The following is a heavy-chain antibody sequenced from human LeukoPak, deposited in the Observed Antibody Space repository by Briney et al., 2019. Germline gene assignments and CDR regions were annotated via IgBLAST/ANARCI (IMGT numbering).Heavy chain of an antibody. D-gene: IGHD3-22*01. CDR3: ARDGGTLYDSSGYYDY. CDR1: GGSISSGGYY. J-gene: IGHJ4*02. V-gene: IGHV4-31*03. Sequence: PSQTLSLTCTVSGGSISSGGYYWSWIRQHPGKGLEWIGNIYYSGSTYYNPSLKSRVTISVDTSKNQFSLKLSSVTAADTAVYYCARDGGTLYDSSGYYDYWGQGTLVTVSS. CDR2: IYYSGST.